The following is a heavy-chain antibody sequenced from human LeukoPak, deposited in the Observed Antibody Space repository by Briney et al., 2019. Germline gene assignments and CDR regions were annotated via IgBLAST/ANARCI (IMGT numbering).Heavy chain of an antibody. D-gene: IGHD1-26*01. CDR1: GGTFSSYA. CDR3: ARDLDYSGSYSNAFDI. J-gene: IGHJ3*02. CDR2: IIPIFGTA. V-gene: IGHV1-69*01. Sequence: GSSVKVSCKASGGTFSSYAISWVRQALGQGLEWMGGIIPIFGTANYAQKFQGRVTITADESTSIAYMELSSLRSEDTAVYYCARDLDYSGSYSNAFDIWGQGTMVTVSS.